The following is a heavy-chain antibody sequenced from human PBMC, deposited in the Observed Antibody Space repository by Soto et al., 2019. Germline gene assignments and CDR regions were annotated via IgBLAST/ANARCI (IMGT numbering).Heavy chain of an antibody. Sequence: ASVKVSCKASGYTFTSYYMHWVRQAPGQGLEWMGIINPSGGSTSYAQKFQGRVTMTRDTSTSTVYMELSSLRSEDTAVYYCARGDTPYPEFIAAPSNYFDYWGQGTLVTVSS. CDR1: GYTFTSYY. V-gene: IGHV1-46*03. CDR2: INPSGGST. D-gene: IGHD6-13*01. CDR3: ARGDTPYPEFIAAPSNYFDY. J-gene: IGHJ4*02.